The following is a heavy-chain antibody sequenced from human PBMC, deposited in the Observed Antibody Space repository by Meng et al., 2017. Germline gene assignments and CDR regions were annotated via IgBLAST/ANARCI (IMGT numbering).Heavy chain of an antibody. V-gene: IGHV1-18*01. CDR1: GGTFSSYT. D-gene: IGHD4-17*01. Sequence: QVQRVQSGAEVKKPGSSVKVSCKASGGTFSSYTISWVRQAPGQGLEWMGWISAYNGNTNYAQKLQGRVTMTTDTSTSTAYMELRSLRSDDTAVYYCARGNYGDYLYYFDYWGQGTLVTVSS. J-gene: IGHJ4*02. CDR2: ISAYNGNT. CDR3: ARGNYGDYLYYFDY.